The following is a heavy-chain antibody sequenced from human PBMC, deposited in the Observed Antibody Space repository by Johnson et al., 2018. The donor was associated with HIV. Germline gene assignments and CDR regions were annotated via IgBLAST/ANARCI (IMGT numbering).Heavy chain of an antibody. D-gene: IGHD2-15*01. J-gene: IGHJ3*02. V-gene: IGHV3-33*01. CDR3: ARARWYLGGGSCCAFDI. Sequence: QVQLVESGGGVVQPGRSLRLSCAASGFAFSTYGMHWVRQPPGKGLEWVTFILFDGSHKYYVDSVKGRFTISRDNSKNTVYLQMNSRRAEDTAVYYCARARWYLGGGSCCAFDIWGQGTMVTVSS. CDR2: ILFDGSHK. CDR1: GFAFSTYG.